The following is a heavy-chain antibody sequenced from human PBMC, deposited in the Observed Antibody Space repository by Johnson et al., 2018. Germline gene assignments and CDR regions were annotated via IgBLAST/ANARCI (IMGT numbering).Heavy chain of an antibody. D-gene: IGHD5-18*01. Sequence: QVQLVQSGAEVKKPGASVKVSCQASGYTFTSYYMHWVRQAPGQGLEWMGIINPSGGSTSYAQKFQGRVTMTRDTSTSTVYMELSSLRSEDTAVYYCARGEYSYGHENYYYYYMDVWGKGTTVTVSS. CDR3: ARGEYSYGHENYYYYYMDV. V-gene: IGHV1-46*01. CDR2: INPSGGST. J-gene: IGHJ6*03. CDR1: GYTFTSYY.